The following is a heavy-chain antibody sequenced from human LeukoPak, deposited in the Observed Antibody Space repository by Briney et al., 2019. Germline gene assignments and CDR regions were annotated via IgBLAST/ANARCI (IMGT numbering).Heavy chain of an antibody. D-gene: IGHD3-10*01. J-gene: IGHJ4*02. V-gene: IGHV3-13*01. CDR2: IGTAGDT. CDR1: GFTFSNYD. CDR3: ARGGWFGELLRPFDC. Sequence: PGGSLRLSCAASGFTFSNYDMHWVRQATGKGLEWVSAIGTAGDTYYSGSVKGRFTISRENAKNSLYLQMNSLKAGDTAVYYCARGGWFGELLRPFDCWGQGSLVTVSS.